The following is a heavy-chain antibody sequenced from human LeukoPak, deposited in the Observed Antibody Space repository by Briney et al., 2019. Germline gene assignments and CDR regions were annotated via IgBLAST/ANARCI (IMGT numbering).Heavy chain of an antibody. V-gene: IGHV3-64*01. CDR3: AAQTTLTGAYDP. J-gene: IGHJ5*02. Sequence: GGSLRLSCAASGFTFSTCVMLWVRQAPGMGLEYVSSIDPNGKTSYYANSVKGIFTISRDNSNNMLYLQMGSLTTEDMAVYYCAAQTTLTGAYDPWGQGTLVTVSS. D-gene: IGHD1-20*01. CDR1: GFTFSTCV. CDR2: IDPNGKTS.